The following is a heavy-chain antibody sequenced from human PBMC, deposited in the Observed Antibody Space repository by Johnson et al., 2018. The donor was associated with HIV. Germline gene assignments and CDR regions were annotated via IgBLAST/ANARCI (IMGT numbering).Heavy chain of an antibody. D-gene: IGHD2-21*02. CDR1: GFTFSSYW. V-gene: IGHV3-33*08. CDR2: IWYDGSNK. J-gene: IGHJ3*01. Sequence: QVQLVESGGGLVQPGGSLRLSCAASGFTFSSYWVHWVRQAPGKGLVWVAVIWYDGSNKYYGDSVKGRFTISRDNAKNTVYLQMNSLSAEDTAVYYCARDSLTASLDAFDLWGQGTVVTVSS. CDR3: ARDSLTASLDAFDL.